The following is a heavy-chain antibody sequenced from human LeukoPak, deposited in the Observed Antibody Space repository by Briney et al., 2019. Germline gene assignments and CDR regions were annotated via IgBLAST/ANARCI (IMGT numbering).Heavy chain of an antibody. CDR1: GGSISSNY. D-gene: IGHD6-13*01. J-gene: IGHJ3*02. Sequence: SETLSLTCTVSGGSISSNYWSWIRQPPGKGLEWIAYINYSGSTNYKSSLKSRVTISVDTSKNQFSLELSSVTAADTAFYYCARRIAAADSFDIWGQGRMVTVSS. CDR3: ARRIAAADSFDI. V-gene: IGHV4-59*01. CDR2: INYSGST.